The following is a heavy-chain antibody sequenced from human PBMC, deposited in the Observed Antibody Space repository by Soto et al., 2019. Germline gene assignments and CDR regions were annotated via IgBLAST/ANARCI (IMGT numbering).Heavy chain of an antibody. CDR3: ARGPPLL. CDR1: GGSISNYY. V-gene: IGHV4-59*12. Sequence: SETLSVPCSVSGGSISNYYWSWIRQPPGKGLEWIGYIYYSGSTNYNPSLKSRVTISVDTSKNQFSLKLSSVTAADTAVYYCARGPPLLWGQGTLVTVSS. CDR2: IYYSGST. J-gene: IGHJ4*02.